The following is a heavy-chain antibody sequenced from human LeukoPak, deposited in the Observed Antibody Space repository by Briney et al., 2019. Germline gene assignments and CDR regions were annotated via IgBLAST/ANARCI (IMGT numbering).Heavy chain of an antibody. CDR2: ISGSGGST. V-gene: IGHV3-23*01. CDR1: GFTFSSYA. J-gene: IGHJ4*02. D-gene: IGHD3-22*01. CDR3: AKDPVGYYDSSDYYFDY. Sequence: GGSLRLSCAASGFTFSSYAMSWVRQAPGKGLEWVSAISGSGGSTYYADSVKGRFTISRDNSKNTLYLQMNSLRAEDTAVYYCAKDPVGYYDSSDYYFDYWGQGTLVTVSS.